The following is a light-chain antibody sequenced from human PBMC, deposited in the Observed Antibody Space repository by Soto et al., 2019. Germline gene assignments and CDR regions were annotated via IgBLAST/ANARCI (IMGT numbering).Light chain of an antibody. V-gene: IGKV3-20*01. CDR2: GVS. CDR3: QQYADSPIT. CDR1: QRLASNY. J-gene: IGKJ5*01. Sequence: EIELTQSPGTLSLSPGERATLSCRASQRLASNYLAWYQQRPGQAPRLLLYGVSSRATGIPDRFSGSGSGTDITLAISRVEPEDFAVYFCQQYADSPITFGQGTRLGI.